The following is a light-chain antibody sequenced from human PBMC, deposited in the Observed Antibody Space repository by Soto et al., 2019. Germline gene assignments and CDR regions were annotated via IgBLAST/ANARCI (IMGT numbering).Light chain of an antibody. J-gene: IGKJ1*01. CDR2: GAS. Sequence: EIVMTQSPATLSVSPGERATLYCRASQSVSSNLAWYQQKPGQAPRLLIYGASTRATGIPARFSGSGSGTEFTLTISSLQSEDFAVYYCQQYNNWWTFGQGTKGDIK. V-gene: IGKV3-15*01. CDR1: QSVSSN. CDR3: QQYNNWWT.